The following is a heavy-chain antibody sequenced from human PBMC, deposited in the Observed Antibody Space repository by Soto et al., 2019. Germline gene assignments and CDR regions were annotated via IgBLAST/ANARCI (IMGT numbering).Heavy chain of an antibody. CDR2: IKSKTDGGTT. D-gene: IGHD1-26*01. J-gene: IGHJ4*02. CDR3: TYLERSGSYYDDY. Sequence: EVQLVESGGGLVKPGGSLRLSCAASGFTFSNAWMNWVRQAPGKGLEWVGRIKSKTDGGTTDYAAPVKGRFTISRDDSKNTLYLQMNSLKTEDTAVYYCTYLERSGSYYDDYWGQGTLVTVSS. CDR1: GFTFSNAW. V-gene: IGHV3-15*07.